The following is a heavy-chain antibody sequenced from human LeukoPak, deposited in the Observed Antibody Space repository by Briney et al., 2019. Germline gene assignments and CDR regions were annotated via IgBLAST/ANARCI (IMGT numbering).Heavy chain of an antibody. D-gene: IGHD3-10*01. CDR2: IYSGLRA. CDR1: GFTVSSHY. J-gene: IGHJ6*02. Sequence: PGGSLRLSCAASGFTVSSHYVTWVRQALGKGLEWVSVIYSGLRADYADSVKGRFTISRDNSKNTLYLQMNSLRVEDTAVYYCVTDRDPHRGMHVWGQGTTVTVS. CDR3: VTDRDPHRGMHV. V-gene: IGHV3-53*01.